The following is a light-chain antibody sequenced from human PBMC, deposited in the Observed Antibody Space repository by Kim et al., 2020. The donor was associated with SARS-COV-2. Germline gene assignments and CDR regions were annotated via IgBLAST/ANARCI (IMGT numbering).Light chain of an antibody. CDR2: GAS. CDR1: QRFTSSP. J-gene: IGKJ1*01. Sequence: PGERATRACRASQRFTSSPLGWYQQKPGQAPRLLIHGASGRATGIPDRFSGSGSGTDFTLTISRLEPEDSAVYYCQQYGKSPPWTFGQGTKVDIK. CDR3: QQYGKSPPWT. V-gene: IGKV3-20*01.